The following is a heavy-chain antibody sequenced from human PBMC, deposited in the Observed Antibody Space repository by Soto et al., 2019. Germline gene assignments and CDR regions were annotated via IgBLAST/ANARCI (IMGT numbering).Heavy chain of an antibody. J-gene: IGHJ4*02. CDR2: ISSSGSTI. CDR1: EFTFSSYE. V-gene: IGHV3-48*03. CDR3: VRFGGAAAGPGDY. D-gene: IGHD6-13*01. Sequence: GGSLRLSCVASEFTFSSYEMNWVRQAPGKGLEWVSYISSSGSTIYYTDSVKGRFTISRDNAKKSLYLQMNSLRAEDTAVYYCVRFGGAAAGPGDYWGQGTLITVT.